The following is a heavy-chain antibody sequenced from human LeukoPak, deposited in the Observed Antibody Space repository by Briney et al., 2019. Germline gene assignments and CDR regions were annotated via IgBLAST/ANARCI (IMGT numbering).Heavy chain of an antibody. Sequence: GGSLRLSCAASGFTFSSYGMHWVRQAPGKGLEWVAVISYDGSNKYYADSVKGRFTISRDNSKNTLYLQMNSLRAEDTAVYYCAKSSSYGDSWDYYMDVWGKGTTVTVSS. V-gene: IGHV3-30*18. J-gene: IGHJ6*03. CDR3: AKSSSYGDSWDYYMDV. CDR1: GFTFSSYG. D-gene: IGHD4-17*01. CDR2: ISYDGSNK.